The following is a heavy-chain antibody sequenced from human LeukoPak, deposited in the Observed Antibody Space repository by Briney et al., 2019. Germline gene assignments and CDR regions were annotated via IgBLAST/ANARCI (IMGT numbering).Heavy chain of an antibody. CDR1: GGSISLSYYY. D-gene: IGHD6-19*01. J-gene: IGHJ4*02. Sequence: PSETLSLTCSVSGGSISLSYYYWGWIRQPPGKALEWIGSVYYSGTTSYNPSLKSRVTISVDMSKNHFSLRLSSVTAADTAMYYCARGTLYSGWSYYFDYWGQGSQVTVSS. V-gene: IGHV4-39*07. CDR2: VYYSGTT. CDR3: ARGTLYSGWSYYFDY.